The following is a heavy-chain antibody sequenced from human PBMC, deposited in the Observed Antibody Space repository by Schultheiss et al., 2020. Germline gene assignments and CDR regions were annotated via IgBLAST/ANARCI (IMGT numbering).Heavy chain of an antibody. CDR2: ISGSGGST. V-gene: IGHV3-23*01. CDR3: AKVHYGSGSYDYYYYGMDV. CDR1: GFTFSSYA. J-gene: IGHJ6*04. Sequence: GGSLRLSCAASGFTFSSYAMSWVRQAPGKGLEWVSAISGSGGSTYYADSVKGRFTISRDNSKNTLYLQMNSLRAEDTAVYYCAKVHYGSGSYDYYYYGMDVWGKVTTVTVSS. D-gene: IGHD3-10*01.